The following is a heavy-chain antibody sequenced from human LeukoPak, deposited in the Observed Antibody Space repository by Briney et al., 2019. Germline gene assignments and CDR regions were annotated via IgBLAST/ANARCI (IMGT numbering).Heavy chain of an antibody. CDR3: ARAGSNRSLDM. CDR2: IKQDGNDR. V-gene: IGHV3-7*01. J-gene: IGHJ3*02. D-gene: IGHD1-14*01. CDR1: EFTFNNYW. Sequence: GGSLRLSCAASEFTFNNYWINWVRQAPGKGLEWVASIKQDGNDRYYVDSVTGQFSISRDNAKNSLYLQVNSLTAEDTVVYYCARAGSNRSLDMWGQGTMVTVSS.